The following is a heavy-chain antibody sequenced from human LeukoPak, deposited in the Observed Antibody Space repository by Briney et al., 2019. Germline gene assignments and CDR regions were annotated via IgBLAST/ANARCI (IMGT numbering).Heavy chain of an antibody. V-gene: IGHV3-66*01. CDR2: IYTGGTT. CDR3: ARGRLGHYFDY. CDR1: GFTFSSYA. Sequence: GESLRLSCAASGFTFSSYAMNWVRQAPGKGLEWVSVIYTGGTTYVDSVKGRFTISRDNSKNTLFLEMNSLRAENTAVYYCARGRLGHYFDYWGQGTLVTVSS. J-gene: IGHJ4*02. D-gene: IGHD4-11*01.